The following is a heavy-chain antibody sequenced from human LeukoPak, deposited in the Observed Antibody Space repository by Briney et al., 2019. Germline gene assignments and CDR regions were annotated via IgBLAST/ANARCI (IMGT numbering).Heavy chain of an antibody. D-gene: IGHD4-17*01. CDR3: ARVLSTGRTSNDY. V-gene: IGHV3-21*01. J-gene: IGHJ4*02. CDR2: ISSSSSYI. CDR1: GFTFSSYS. Sequence: PGGSLSLSCAASGFTFSSYSMNWVRQAPGKGLEWVSSISSSSSYIYYADSVKGRFTISRDNAKNSLYLQMNSLRAEDTAVYYCARVLSTGRTSNDYWGQGTLVTVSS.